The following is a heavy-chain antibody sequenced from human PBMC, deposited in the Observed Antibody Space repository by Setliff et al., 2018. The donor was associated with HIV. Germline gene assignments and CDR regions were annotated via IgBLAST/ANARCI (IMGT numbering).Heavy chain of an antibody. CDR1: GGSVSSRGYY. D-gene: IGHD2-8*01. CDR3: ARPTTGVGGGAAFDI. Sequence: SETLSLTCTVSGGSVSSRGYYWGWIRQPPGKGPEWIANILYGGNTYYNPSLKSRVTISVDTSKNHFSLKLSSVTAADTAVYFCARPTTGVGGGAAFDIWGQGTMVTVSS. V-gene: IGHV4-39*02. J-gene: IGHJ3*02. CDR2: ILYGGNT.